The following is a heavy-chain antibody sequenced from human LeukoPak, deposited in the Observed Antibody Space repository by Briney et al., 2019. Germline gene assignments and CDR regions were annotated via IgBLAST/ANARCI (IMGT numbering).Heavy chain of an antibody. J-gene: IGHJ4*02. Sequence: PGGSLRLSCTVSGFTVSSNSMSWVRQAPGKGLEWVSFIYSDNTHYSDSVKGRFTISRYNSKNTLYLQMNSLRAEDPAVYYCARRAGAYSHPYDYWGQGTLVTVSS. D-gene: IGHD4/OR15-4a*01. CDR1: GFTVSSNS. CDR3: ARRAGAYSHPYDY. V-gene: IGHV3-53*01. CDR2: IYSDNT.